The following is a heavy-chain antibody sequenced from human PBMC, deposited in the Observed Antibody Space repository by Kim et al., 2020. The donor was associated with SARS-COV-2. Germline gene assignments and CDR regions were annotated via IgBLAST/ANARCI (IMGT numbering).Heavy chain of an antibody. J-gene: IGHJ4*02. V-gene: IGHV4-39*01. CDR2: IYYSWRT. CDR3: ARQQYYYGSGRDY. D-gene: IGHD3-10*01. CDR1: GGSISSSSYY. Sequence: SETLSLTCTVSGGSISSSSYYWVWIRHPPGKGLEWIGRIYYSWRTYYNTSIKSRVTIAVDTSKNQFSLNMSSVTAADTAFYYRARQQYYYGSGRDYWGQGTLVTVSS.